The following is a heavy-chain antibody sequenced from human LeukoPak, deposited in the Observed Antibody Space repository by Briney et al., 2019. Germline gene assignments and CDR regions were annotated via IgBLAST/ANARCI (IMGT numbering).Heavy chain of an antibody. Sequence: ASVKVSCKASGYTFTSYGINWVRQAPGQGLEWMGWISTYNGYTNYAQNLQGRVTMTTDTSASTVYLELRSLRSDDTAVYYCARTPPPTIVGAHYFDYWGQGTLVTVSS. CDR1: GYTFTSYG. V-gene: IGHV1-18*01. CDR2: ISTYNGYT. J-gene: IGHJ4*02. D-gene: IGHD1-26*01. CDR3: ARTPPPTIVGAHYFDY.